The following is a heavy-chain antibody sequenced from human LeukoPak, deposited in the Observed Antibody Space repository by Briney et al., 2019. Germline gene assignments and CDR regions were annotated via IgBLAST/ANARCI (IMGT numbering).Heavy chain of an antibody. J-gene: IGHJ6*02. CDR2: IYYSGST. V-gene: IGHV4-59*01. D-gene: IGHD2-15*01. CDR3: ARDPYCSGGSCYGMDV. Sequence: NPSETLSLTCTVSGGSISSYYWSWIRQPPGKGLEWIGYIYYSGSTNYNPSLKCRVTISVDTSKNQFSLKLGSVTAADTAVYYCARDPYCSGGSCYGMDVWGQGTTVTVSS. CDR1: GGSISSYY.